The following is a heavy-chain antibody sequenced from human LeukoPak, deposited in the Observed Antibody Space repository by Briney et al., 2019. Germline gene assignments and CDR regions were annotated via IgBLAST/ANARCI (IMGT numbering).Heavy chain of an antibody. CDR2: ISGSGGST. CDR1: GFRFSNYG. CDR3: ARGGHSSGWYYYYYMDV. V-gene: IGHV3-23*01. Sequence: PGGSLRLSCAASGFRFSNYGMNWVRQAPGKGLEWVSAISGSGGSTYYADSVKGRFTISRVNSKNTMSLQVNSLRAEDTAVYYCARGGHSSGWYYYYYMDVWGKGTTVTVSS. J-gene: IGHJ6*03. D-gene: IGHD6-19*01.